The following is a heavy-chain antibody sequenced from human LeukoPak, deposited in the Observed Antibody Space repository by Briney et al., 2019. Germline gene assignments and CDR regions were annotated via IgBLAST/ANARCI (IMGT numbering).Heavy chain of an antibody. J-gene: IGHJ4*02. CDR3: ARGQKGSGWYNYFDY. CDR1: GGSSSGYY. CDR2: INHSGST. V-gene: IGHV4-34*01. D-gene: IGHD6-19*01. Sequence: PSETLSLTCAVYGGSSSGYYWSWIRQPPGKGLEWIGEINHSGSTNYNPSLKSRVTISVDTSKNQFSLKLSSVTAADTAVYYCARGQKGSGWYNYFDYWGQGTLVTVSS.